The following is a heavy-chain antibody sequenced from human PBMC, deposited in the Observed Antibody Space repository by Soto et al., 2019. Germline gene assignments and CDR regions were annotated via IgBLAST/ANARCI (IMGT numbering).Heavy chain of an antibody. CDR3: ARHRGPTLAGTVFFDY. CDR2: ISTDGTRT. CDR1: GFTFSGYA. D-gene: IGHD6-19*01. J-gene: IGHJ4*02. Sequence: QVQLVESGGGVVQPGRSLRLSCTAYGFTFSGYAMHWVRQAPGKGLEWVAVISTDGTRTYYADSVKGRFTISRDNSKNTLYLQIDSLRTEDTSVYYCARHRGPTLAGTVFFDYWGQGTLVTVSS. V-gene: IGHV3-30-3*01.